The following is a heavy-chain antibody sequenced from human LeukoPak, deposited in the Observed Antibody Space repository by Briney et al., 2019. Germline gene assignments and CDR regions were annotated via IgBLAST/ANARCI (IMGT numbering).Heavy chain of an antibody. D-gene: IGHD4-17*01. CDR2: IYSGGGT. J-gene: IGHJ4*02. CDR1: GFTVSTNY. CDR3: ARGFRSVTTWGYFDY. Sequence: GVSLRLSCAASGFTVSTNYMSWVRQAPGKGLDWVSLIYSGGGTYYADSVNGRFTISGDNSRNTLYLQMNSLRVEDTAVYYCARGFRSVTTWGYFDYWGQGALVTVSS. V-gene: IGHV3-66*01.